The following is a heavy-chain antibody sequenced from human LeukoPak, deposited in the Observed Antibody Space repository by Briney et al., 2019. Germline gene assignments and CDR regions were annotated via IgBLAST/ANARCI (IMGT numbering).Heavy chain of an antibody. CDR1: GFTFSSYA. CDR2: ISGSGGST. V-gene: IGHV3-23*01. CDR3: ANRYCSSTSCRSYWYFDL. Sequence: GGSLRLSCAASGFTFSSYAMSWVRQAPGKGLEWVSAISGSGGSTYYADSVKGRFTISRDNSKNTLYLQMNSLRAEDTAVYYCANRYCSSTSCRSYWYFDLWGRGTLVTVSS. J-gene: IGHJ2*01. D-gene: IGHD2-2*01.